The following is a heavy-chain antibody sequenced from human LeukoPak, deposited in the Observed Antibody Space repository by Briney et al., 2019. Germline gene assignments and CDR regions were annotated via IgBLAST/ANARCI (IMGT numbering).Heavy chain of an antibody. CDR3: ARGNRGYSSSLGDY. D-gene: IGHD6-6*01. CDR2: ISSSSSYI. V-gene: IGHV3-21*01. J-gene: IGHJ4*02. CDR1: GFTFSSYS. Sequence: GGSLRLSCAASGFTFSSYSMNWVRQAPGKGLEWVSSISSSSSYIYYADSVKGRFTISRDNAKNSLYLQMNSLRAEDTAVYYCARGNRGYSSSLGDYWGQGTLVTVSS.